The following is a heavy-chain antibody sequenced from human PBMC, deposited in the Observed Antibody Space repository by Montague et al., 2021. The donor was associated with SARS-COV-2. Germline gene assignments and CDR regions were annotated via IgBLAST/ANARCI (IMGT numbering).Heavy chain of an antibody. J-gene: IGHJ4*02. Sequence: SETLSPTCAVSGGSISHYYWSWIRQPPGKGLEWIGYIYSSGGTNYNPSLKSRVTLSLDAAKNNFSLRLSSVTAADTAVYYCARRTDILTGYYDYWGQGTLVTVSS. D-gene: IGHD3-9*01. CDR3: ARRTDILTGYYDY. CDR1: GGSISHYY. V-gene: IGHV4-59*01. CDR2: IYSSGGT.